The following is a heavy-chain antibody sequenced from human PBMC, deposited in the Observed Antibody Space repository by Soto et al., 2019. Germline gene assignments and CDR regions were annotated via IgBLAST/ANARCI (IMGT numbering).Heavy chain of an antibody. V-gene: IGHV4-39*01. D-gene: IGHD6-19*01. CDR2: IYYGGST. CDR3: ASSSWHWLLHVIDC. CDR1: GGSISSSSYY. Sequence: TLSLTCTVSGGSISSSSYYWGWIRQQQGKGLEWIGNIYYGGSTYYNPSIKSRVTISVDTSKNQFSLKLSSVTAPDTAVYFFASSSWHWLLHVIDCWGQGTLVTVSS. J-gene: IGHJ4*02.